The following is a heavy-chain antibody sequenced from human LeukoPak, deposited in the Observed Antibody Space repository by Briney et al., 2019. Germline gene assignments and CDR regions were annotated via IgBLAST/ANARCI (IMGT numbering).Heavy chain of an antibody. CDR3: ARVDWLANYYYYMDV. CDR1: GGSISTSSYY. Sequence: SETLSLTCTVSGGSISTSSYYWGWVRQPPGKGLEWIGNIFYSGSTYYSPSLKSRVTISVDTSKNQFSLNLSSVTAADTAVYYCARVDWLANYYYYMDVWGKGTTVTVSS. CDR2: IFYSGST. V-gene: IGHV4-39*07. D-gene: IGHD2-21*01. J-gene: IGHJ6*03.